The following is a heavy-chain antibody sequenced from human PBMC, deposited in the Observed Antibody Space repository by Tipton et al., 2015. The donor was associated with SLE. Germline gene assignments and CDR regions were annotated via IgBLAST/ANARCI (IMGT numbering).Heavy chain of an antibody. V-gene: IGHV4-31*11. J-gene: IGHJ4*02. CDR2: IYYSGST. CDR3: ARGPHSSSYDY. CDR1: GYSISSGYY. Sequence: TLSLTCEVSGYSISSGYYWDWIRQHPGKGLEWIGYIYYSGSTYYNPSLKSRVTISVDTSKNQFSLKLSSVTAADTAVYYCARGPHSSSYDYWGQGTLVTVSS. D-gene: IGHD6-13*01.